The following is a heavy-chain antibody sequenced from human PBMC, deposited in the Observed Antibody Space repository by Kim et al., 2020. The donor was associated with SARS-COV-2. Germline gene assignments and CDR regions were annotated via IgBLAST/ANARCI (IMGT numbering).Heavy chain of an antibody. D-gene: IGHD6-13*01. V-gene: IGHV7-4-1*02. Sequence: ASVKVSCKASGYTFSNYALNWVRQAPGQGPEWMGRINTDTGSPTYAQGLTGRFVLSSDTSVSTTYLQINSLKADDTAVYFCARDRSPDSSSLLFWGQGTRVTVSS. CDR2: INTDTGSP. CDR3: ARDRSPDSSSLLF. CDR1: GYTFSNYA. J-gene: IGHJ4*02.